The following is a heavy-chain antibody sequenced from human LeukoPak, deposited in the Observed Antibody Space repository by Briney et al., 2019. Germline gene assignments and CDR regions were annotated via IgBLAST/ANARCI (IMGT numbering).Heavy chain of an antibody. Sequence: ASVKVSCKASGYTFTDYYMHWVRQAPGQGLEWMGWINPDSGGTNYAQNFQGRVTMTRDTSISTTYMELSRLRSDDTAVYYCARPFIETPSLGALDYWGQGTLVTVSS. D-gene: IGHD4-23*01. V-gene: IGHV1-2*02. J-gene: IGHJ4*02. CDR2: INPDSGGT. CDR3: ARPFIETPSLGALDY. CDR1: GYTFTDYY.